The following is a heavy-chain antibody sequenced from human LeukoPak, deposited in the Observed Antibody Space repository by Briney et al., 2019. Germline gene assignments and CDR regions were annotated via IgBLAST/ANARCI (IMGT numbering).Heavy chain of an antibody. CDR2: INPSGGST. CDR3: ARDGAAAGLPAGWFDP. J-gene: IGHJ5*02. V-gene: IGHV1-46*01. Sequence: ASVKVSCKASGYTFTSYYMHWVRQAPGQGLEWMGIINPSGGSTSYAQKFQGRVTMTRDMSTSTVYMELSSLRSEDTAVYYCARDGAAAGLPAGWFDPWGQGTLVTVSS. CDR1: GYTFTSYY. D-gene: IGHD6-13*01.